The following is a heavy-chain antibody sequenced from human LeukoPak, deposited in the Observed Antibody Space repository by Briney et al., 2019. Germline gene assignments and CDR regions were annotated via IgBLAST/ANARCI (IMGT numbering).Heavy chain of an antibody. D-gene: IGHD3-22*01. CDR1: GFTFSNAW. V-gene: IGHV3-15*07. CDR3: ATDFYDTT. Sequence: GGSLRLSCATSGFTFSNAWMNWVRQAPGKGLEWVGRIRSNSDGGTIDYAAPVKGRFALPRDDSKNTLYLQMNSLQTEDTAVYYCATDFYDTTWGQGTLVTVSS. J-gene: IGHJ5*02. CDR2: IRSNSDGGTI.